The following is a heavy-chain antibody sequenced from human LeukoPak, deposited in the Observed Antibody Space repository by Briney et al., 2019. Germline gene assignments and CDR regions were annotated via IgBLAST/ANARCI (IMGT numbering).Heavy chain of an antibody. CDR2: ISWNSGSI. CDR3: AKAPYSSSWSGSAFDI. D-gene: IGHD6-13*01. Sequence: PGGSLRLSCAASGFTFDDYAMHWVRQAPGKGLEWVSGISWNSGSIGYADSVKGRFTISRDNAKNSLYLQMNSLRAEDMALYYCAKAPYSSSWSGSAFDIWGQGTMVTVSS. CDR1: GFTFDDYA. V-gene: IGHV3-9*03. J-gene: IGHJ3*02.